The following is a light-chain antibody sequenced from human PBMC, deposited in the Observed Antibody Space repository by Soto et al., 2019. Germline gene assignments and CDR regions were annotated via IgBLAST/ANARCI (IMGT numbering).Light chain of an antibody. J-gene: IGKJ1*01. Sequence: ENVLTQSPGTLSLSPGERATLSCRASQSVNSYYLAWYQQKPGQAPRLLIYSASSRATGIPVRFSGSGSGTDFTLTIRRLEPEDFAVYYCQQYGSSPKTFGQGTKVEIK. CDR2: SAS. CDR3: QQYGSSPKT. V-gene: IGKV3-20*01. CDR1: QSVNSYY.